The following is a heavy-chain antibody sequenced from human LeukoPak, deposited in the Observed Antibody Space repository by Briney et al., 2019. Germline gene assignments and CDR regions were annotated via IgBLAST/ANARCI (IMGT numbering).Heavy chain of an antibody. CDR2: T. CDR3: VRILGRYQEGMDV. J-gene: IGHJ6*02. D-gene: IGHD1-26*01. CDR1: GGSLTDGDYY. V-gene: IGHV4-61*08. Sequence: SETLSLTCTVSGGSLTDGDYYWGWVRQPPGTGLQWIATTCEGASLKSRVTISLDTSKNQFFLRLTSVTAADTAVYYCVRILGRYQEGMDVWGPGITVTVSS.